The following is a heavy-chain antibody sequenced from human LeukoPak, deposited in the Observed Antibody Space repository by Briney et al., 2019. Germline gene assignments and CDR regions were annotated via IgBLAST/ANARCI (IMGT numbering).Heavy chain of an antibody. J-gene: IGHJ4*02. D-gene: IGHD5-12*01. Sequence: GGPLRLSCAASGFTFSSYAMSWVRQAPGKGLEWVSAISGSGGSTYYADSVKGRFTISRDNSKNTLYLQMNSLRAEDTAVYYCAKAEYSGYETFDYWGQGTLVTVSS. CDR3: AKAEYSGYETFDY. V-gene: IGHV3-23*01. CDR1: GFTFSSYA. CDR2: ISGSGGST.